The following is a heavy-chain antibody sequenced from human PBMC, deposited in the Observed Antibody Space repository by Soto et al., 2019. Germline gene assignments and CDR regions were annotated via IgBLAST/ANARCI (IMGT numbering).Heavy chain of an antibody. V-gene: IGHV1-46*01. CDR2: IDPSGGST. J-gene: IGHJ4*02. D-gene: IGHD3-22*01. CDR1: GFTFTTYY. Sequence: QVRLVQSGAEVKKPGASVSISCKTSGFTFTTYYIHWVRQAPGQGLEWMGMIDPSGGSTTYAPKFQGRITMTSDVSTSTVYMQLSSLRSDDTAVYYCARVPYDTTGYYAFWGQGTLVTVSS. CDR3: ARVPYDTTGYYAF.